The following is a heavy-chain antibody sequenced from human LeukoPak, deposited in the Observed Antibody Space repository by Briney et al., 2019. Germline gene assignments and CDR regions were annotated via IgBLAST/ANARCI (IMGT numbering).Heavy chain of an antibody. CDR2: INPKTGGT. CDR3: ARNRCGDYTPDY. D-gene: IGHD4-17*01. CDR1: GYTFTGYY. V-gene: IGHV1-2*02. Sequence: ASVKVSCKASGYTFTGYYMHWVRQAPGQGLEWMGWINPKTGGTNYAQKFRGRVTMTRDTSISTAYMELSRVRPDDTAVYYCARNRCGDYTPDYWGQGTLVTVSS. J-gene: IGHJ4*02.